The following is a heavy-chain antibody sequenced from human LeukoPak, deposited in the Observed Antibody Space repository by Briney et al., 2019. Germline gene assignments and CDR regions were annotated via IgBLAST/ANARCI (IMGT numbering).Heavy chain of an antibody. D-gene: IGHD3-10*01. V-gene: IGHV3-66*01. CDR1: GFTFSSNY. Sequence: AGTLSLTCAASGFTFSSNYMSWIRQPPGKGLEWTSDIYSSGSTYYTDSVKGRFTISRDNSKNKLSLKMNTLTAADTAVYYCARAPMVGGVITTYYLDYCGQGTLVTVSS. CDR3: ARAPMVGGVITTYYLDY. J-gene: IGHJ4*02. CDR2: IYSSGST.